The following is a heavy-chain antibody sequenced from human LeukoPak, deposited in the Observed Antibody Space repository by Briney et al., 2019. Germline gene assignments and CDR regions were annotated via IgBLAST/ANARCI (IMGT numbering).Heavy chain of an antibody. CDR2: IYHSGST. D-gene: IGHD6-13*01. V-gene: IGHV4-38-2*02. J-gene: IGHJ6*04. CDR3: ARGWAPSV. CDR1: GYSTSSGYY. Sequence: PSETLSLTCTVSGYSTSSGYYWGWIRQPPGKGLEWIGSIYHSGSTYYNPSLKSRVTISVDTSKNQFSLKLSSVTAADTAVYYCARGWAPSVWGKGTTVTISS.